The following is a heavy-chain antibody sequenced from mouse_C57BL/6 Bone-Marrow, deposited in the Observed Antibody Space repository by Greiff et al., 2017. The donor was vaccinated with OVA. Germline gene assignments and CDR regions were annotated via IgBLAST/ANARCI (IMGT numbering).Heavy chain of an antibody. V-gene: IGHV1-50*01. D-gene: IGHD2-2*01. J-gene: IGHJ4*01. CDR2: IDPSASYT. CDR3: ASLSTMVTTRYYAMDY. CDR1: GYTFTSYW. Sequence: QVQLQQPGAELVKPGASVKLSCKASGYTFTSYWMQWVKQRPGQGLEWIGEIDPSASYTNSNQKFKGKATLTVDTSSSTAYMQLSSLTSEDSAVYYCASLSTMVTTRYYAMDYWGQGTSVTVSS.